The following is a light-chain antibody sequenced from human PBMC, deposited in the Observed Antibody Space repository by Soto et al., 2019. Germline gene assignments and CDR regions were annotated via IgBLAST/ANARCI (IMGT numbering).Light chain of an antibody. CDR2: GAS. CDR1: QSVSSN. J-gene: IGKJ1*01. V-gene: IGKV3-15*01. Sequence: EIVMTQSPVTLSASPGERATLSCRASQSVSSNLAWYQQKPGQAPRLLIYGASTRATGIPARFSGGGSGTEFTLTISSLQSEDFAVYYCQQYNNWPPWTFGQGTKVEIK. CDR3: QQYNNWPPWT.